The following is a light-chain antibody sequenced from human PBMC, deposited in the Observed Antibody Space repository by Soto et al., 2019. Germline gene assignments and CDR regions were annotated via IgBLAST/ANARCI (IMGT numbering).Light chain of an antibody. J-gene: IGKJ5*01. V-gene: IGKV3-15*01. CDR2: GAS. CDR3: QQYNNWPTIT. Sequence: EIVMTQSPATLYVSPGERATLSCRASQSVSSNLAWYQQKPGQAPRLLIYGASTRATGIPARFSGSGSGTEFTLTISSLQSEDFAVYYCQQYNNWPTITFGQGTRLESK. CDR1: QSVSSN.